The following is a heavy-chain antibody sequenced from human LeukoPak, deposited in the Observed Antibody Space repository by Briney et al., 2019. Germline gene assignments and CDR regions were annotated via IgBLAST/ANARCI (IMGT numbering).Heavy chain of an antibody. J-gene: IGHJ4*02. CDR3: ARHFDHPTAYFDS. CDR1: GGSISIGDYY. D-gene: IGHD1-14*01. Sequence: SETLSLTCTVTGGSISIGDYYWSRIRQPPGKGLEWIASIYSGGMTFYNPSLKSRLTISADTSRNHFSLRLTSVTAADTALYFCARHFDHPTAYFDSWGQGSLVSVSS. V-gene: IGHV4-39*01. CDR2: IYSGGMT.